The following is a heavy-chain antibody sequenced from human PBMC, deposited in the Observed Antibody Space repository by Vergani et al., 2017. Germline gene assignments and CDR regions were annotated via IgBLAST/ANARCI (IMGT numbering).Heavy chain of an antibody. Sequence: VQLVQSGAEVKKPGASVKVSCKASGYTFTGYYMHWVRQAPGQGLEWMGWINPNSGGTNYAQKFQGRVTMTRDTSISTAYMELSRLRSDDTAVYYCARDPSSGWTDYYYYGMDVWGQGTTVTVSS. CDR2: INPNSGGT. V-gene: IGHV1-2*02. CDR1: GYTFTGYY. D-gene: IGHD6-19*01. CDR3: ARDPSSGWTDYYYYGMDV. J-gene: IGHJ6*02.